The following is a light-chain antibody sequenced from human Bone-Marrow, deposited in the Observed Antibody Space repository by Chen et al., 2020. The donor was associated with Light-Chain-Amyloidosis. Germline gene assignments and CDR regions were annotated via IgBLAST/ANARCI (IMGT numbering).Light chain of an antibody. CDR3: QVWDRGSDRPV. Sequence: SYVLTQPSSVSVAPGPTATIACGGNNIGSTSVHWYQQTPGQAPLLVVYDDSDRPSGIPERVSGSNSGNTATLTISRVEAGDEADYYCQVWDRGSDRPVFGGGTKLTVL. V-gene: IGLV3-21*02. CDR2: DDS. J-gene: IGLJ3*02. CDR1: NIGSTS.